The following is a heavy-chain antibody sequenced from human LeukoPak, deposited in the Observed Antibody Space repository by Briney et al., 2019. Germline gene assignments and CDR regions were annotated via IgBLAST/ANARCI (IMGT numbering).Heavy chain of an antibody. CDR1: GFTFSSYA. Sequence: GGSLRLSCAASGFTFSSYAMSWVRQAPGKGLEWDSAISGSGGSTYYADSVKGRFTISRDNSKNTLYLQMNSLRAEDTAVYYCAKAGLITMVRGVILEYTGYWGQGTLVTVSS. D-gene: IGHD3-10*01. CDR3: AKAGLITMVRGVILEYTGY. V-gene: IGHV3-23*01. J-gene: IGHJ4*02. CDR2: ISGSGGST.